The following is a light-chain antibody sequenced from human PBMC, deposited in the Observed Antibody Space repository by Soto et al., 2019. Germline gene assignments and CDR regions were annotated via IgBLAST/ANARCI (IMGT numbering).Light chain of an antibody. V-gene: IGKV3-20*01. CDR3: QQYGSSPFT. J-gene: IGKJ5*01. CDR1: QSVSNSY. CDR2: GAS. Sequence: EIVLTQSPGTLSLSPGERATLSCRASQSVSNSYLAWYQQKPGQAPRLLIYGASSRATGIPDRLSGSGSGTDFTLTISRLEPEDFAVYYCQQYGSSPFTFGQGTRLEIK.